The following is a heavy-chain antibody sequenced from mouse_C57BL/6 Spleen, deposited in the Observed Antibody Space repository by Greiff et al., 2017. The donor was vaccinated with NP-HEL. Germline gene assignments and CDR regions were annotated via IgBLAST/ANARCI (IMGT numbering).Heavy chain of an antibody. V-gene: IGHV3-8*01. CDR2: ISYSGST. CDR3: ARFPFTTVVPYYFDY. D-gene: IGHD1-1*01. CDR1: GYSITSDY. Sequence: EVKLVESGPGLAKPSQTLSLTCSVTGYSITSDYWNWIRKFPGNKLEYMGYISYSGSTYYNPSLKSRISITRDTSKNQYYLQLNSVTTEDTATYYCARFPFTTVVPYYFDYWGQGTTLTVSS. J-gene: IGHJ2*01.